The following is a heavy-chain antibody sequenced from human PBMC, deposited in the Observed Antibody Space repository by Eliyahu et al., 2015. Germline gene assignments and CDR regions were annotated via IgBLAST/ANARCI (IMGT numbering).Heavy chain of an antibody. J-gene: IGHJ3*01. Sequence: EEQLVESGGGLVQPGGSLRLSCAASGFRFSSETMSWVRQAPGKGLELVSYITSDSGLIIYADSVKGRFTISRDNARDSLYLTMNNLRVEDTAVYYCSRDRSWSFAVWGQGTKVTVSS. V-gene: IGHV3-48*01. CDR2: ITSDSGLI. CDR1: GFRFSSET. CDR3: SRDRSWSFAV.